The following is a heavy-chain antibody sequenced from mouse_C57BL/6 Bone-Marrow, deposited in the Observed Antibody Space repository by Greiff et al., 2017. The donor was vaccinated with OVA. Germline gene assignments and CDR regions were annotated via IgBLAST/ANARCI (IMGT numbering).Heavy chain of an antibody. CDR1: GFTFRDYG. CDR3: ARGVLRPLDY. Sequence: DVMLVESGGGLVKPGGSLKLSCAASGFTFRDYGMHWVRQAPAKGLAWVAYISSGSSTIYYADTVKGRFTISRDNATNTLFLQMTSLRSEDTAMYYCARGVLRPLDYWGQGTTLTVSS. D-gene: IGHD1-2*01. CDR2: ISSGSSTI. J-gene: IGHJ2*01. V-gene: IGHV5-17*01.